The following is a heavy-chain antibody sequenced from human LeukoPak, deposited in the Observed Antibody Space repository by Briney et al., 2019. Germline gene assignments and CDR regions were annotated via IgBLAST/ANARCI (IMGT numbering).Heavy chain of an antibody. Sequence: PGGSLRLSCATSGFTFSYYGMHWVRQAPGKGLEWVAVIWHDGSNKYYADSVKGRFTVSRDNSKNTLYLQMNSLRAEDTAVYYCANNFDYWGQGTLVTVSS. J-gene: IGHJ4*02. V-gene: IGHV3-33*03. CDR2: IWHDGSNK. CDR3: ANNFDY. CDR1: GFTFSYYG.